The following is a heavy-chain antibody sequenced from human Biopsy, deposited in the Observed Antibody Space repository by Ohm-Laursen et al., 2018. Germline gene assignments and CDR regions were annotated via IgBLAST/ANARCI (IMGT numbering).Heavy chain of an antibody. Sequence: SLRLSCAASGFNFDTYAMSWVRQAPGRGLECVSIISPSSAYTYYGDSVKGRFTISRDNSRNILYLQMNSLRAEDTAIYYCAKDWTSQCYYDTMDDYWGQGTLVTVSS. CDR3: AKDWTSQCYYDTMDDY. CDR2: ISPSSAYT. J-gene: IGHJ4*02. D-gene: IGHD3-22*01. CDR1: GFNFDTYA. V-gene: IGHV3-23*01.